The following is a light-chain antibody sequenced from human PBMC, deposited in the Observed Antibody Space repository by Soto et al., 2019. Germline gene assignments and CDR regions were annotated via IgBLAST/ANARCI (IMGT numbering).Light chain of an antibody. CDR3: QSYDSSLSGSYV. Sequence: QSVLTHPASVSRAPRQRGTIYCTGSSSNIGAGYDVHWYQQLPGTAPKLLIYGNSNRPSGVPDRFSGSKSGTSASLAITGLQAEDEADYYCQSYDSSLSGSYVFGTGTKVTVL. J-gene: IGLJ1*01. CDR1: SSNIGAGYD. V-gene: IGLV1-40*01. CDR2: GNS.